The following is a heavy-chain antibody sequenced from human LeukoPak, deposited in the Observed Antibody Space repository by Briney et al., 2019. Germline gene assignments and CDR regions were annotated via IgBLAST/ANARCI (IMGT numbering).Heavy chain of an antibody. CDR3: ARGTHGDTMIVVVIPAPNWFDP. D-gene: IGHD3-22*01. V-gene: IGHV3-74*01. J-gene: IGHJ5*02. Sequence: GGSLRLSCAASGFTFSSYWMHWVRQVPGKGLVWVSRINSDGSSTSYADSVKGRFTISRDNAKNTLYLQMNSLRAEDTAVYYCARGTHGDTMIVVVIPAPNWFDPWGQGTLVTVSS. CDR1: GFTFSSYW. CDR2: INSDGSST.